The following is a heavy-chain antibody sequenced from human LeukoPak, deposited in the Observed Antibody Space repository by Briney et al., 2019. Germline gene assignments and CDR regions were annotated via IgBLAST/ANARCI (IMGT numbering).Heavy chain of an antibody. CDR2: IYYSGST. Sequence: PSETLSLTCTVSGGSISSYYWSWIRQPPGKGLEWIGYIYYSGSTNYNPSPKSRVTISVDTYKNQFSLKLSSVTATDTAVYYCARQRGGYCSSTSCYPDAFDIWGQGTMVTVSS. J-gene: IGHJ3*02. D-gene: IGHD2-2*01. CDR1: GGSISSYY. V-gene: IGHV4-59*08. CDR3: ARQRGGYCSSTSCYPDAFDI.